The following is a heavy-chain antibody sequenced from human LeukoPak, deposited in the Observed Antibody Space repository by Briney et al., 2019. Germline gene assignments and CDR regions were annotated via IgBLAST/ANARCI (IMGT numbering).Heavy chain of an antibody. V-gene: IGHV3-74*01. Sequence: GGSLRLSCAASGFTFSSSWMHWVRQAPGKGLVWVSRIDSDGHPTTYADSLKGRFTISRDDARNTPYLQMNGLSAEDTAVYYCATAPQVTAILDWGQGTLVTVSS. CDR1: GFTFSSSW. D-gene: IGHD2-21*02. CDR3: ATAPQVTAILD. J-gene: IGHJ4*02. CDR2: IDSDGHPT.